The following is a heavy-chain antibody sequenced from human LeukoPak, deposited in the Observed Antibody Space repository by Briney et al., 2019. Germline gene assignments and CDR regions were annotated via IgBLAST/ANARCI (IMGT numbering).Heavy chain of an antibody. CDR2: INPNSGGT. D-gene: IGHD5-18*01. CDR3: ARPRYSYGSGTDY. J-gene: IGHJ4*02. V-gene: IGHV1-2*02. Sequence: ASVKVSCKASGYTFTGYYMHWVRQAPGQGLEWMGWINPNSGGTNYAQKFQGRVTMTRDTSISTAYMELSRLRSDDTAVYYCARPRYSYGSGTDYWGQGTLVTVSS. CDR1: GYTFTGYY.